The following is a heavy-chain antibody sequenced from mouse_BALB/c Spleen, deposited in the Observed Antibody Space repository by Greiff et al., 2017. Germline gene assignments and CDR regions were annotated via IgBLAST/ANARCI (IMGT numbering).Heavy chain of an antibody. CDR2: IDPANGNT. D-gene: IGHD1-2*01. CDR1: GFNIKDTY. V-gene: IGHV14-3*02. CDR3: ASTTARGHYYAMDY. J-gene: IGHJ4*01. Sequence: EVMLVESGAELVKPGASVKLSCTASGFNIKDTYMHWVKQRPEQGLEWIGRIDPANGNTKYDPKFQGKATITADTSSNTAYLQLSSLTSEDTAVYYCASTTARGHYYAMDYWGQGTSVTVSS.